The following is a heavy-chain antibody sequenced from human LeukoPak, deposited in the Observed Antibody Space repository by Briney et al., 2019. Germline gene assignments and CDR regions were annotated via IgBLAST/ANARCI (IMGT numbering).Heavy chain of an antibody. V-gene: IGHV1-18*01. CDR1: GYTFTNYD. Sequence: ASVKVSCKASGYTFTNYDISWVRQAPGQGLEWMGWISVYNGNTNYAQKFQGRVTMTRDTSISTAYMELSRLRSDDTAVYYCARDKGSSSSFSFDYWGQGTLVTVSS. J-gene: IGHJ4*02. D-gene: IGHD6-6*01. CDR2: ISVYNGNT. CDR3: ARDKGSSSSFSFDY.